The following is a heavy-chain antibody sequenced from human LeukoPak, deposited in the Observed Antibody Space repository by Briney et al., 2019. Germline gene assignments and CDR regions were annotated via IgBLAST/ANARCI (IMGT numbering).Heavy chain of an antibody. D-gene: IGHD1-1*01. J-gene: IGHJ4*02. CDR1: GYTFTDYY. CDR2: ISAYNGNT. Sequence: ASVKVSCKASGYTFTDYYMHWVRQAPGQGLEWMGWISAYNGNTNYAQKLQGRVTMTTDTSTTTAYMELRSLRSDDTAVYYCARDSPWTGTTADFDYWGQGTLVTVSS. V-gene: IGHV1-18*04. CDR3: ARDSPWTGTTADFDY.